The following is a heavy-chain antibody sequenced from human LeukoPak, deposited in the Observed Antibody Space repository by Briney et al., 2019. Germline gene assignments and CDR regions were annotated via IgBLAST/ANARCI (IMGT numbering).Heavy chain of an antibody. Sequence: GGSLRLSCAASGFTFSSNYMSWVRQAPGKGLEWVSVIYSGGSTYYADSVKGRFTISRDNSKNTLYLQMNSLRAEDTAVYYCARVRSSWRDFDYWGQGTLVTVSS. CDR2: IYSGGST. V-gene: IGHV3-53*01. J-gene: IGHJ4*02. CDR1: GFTFSSNY. CDR3: ARVRSSWRDFDY. D-gene: IGHD6-13*01.